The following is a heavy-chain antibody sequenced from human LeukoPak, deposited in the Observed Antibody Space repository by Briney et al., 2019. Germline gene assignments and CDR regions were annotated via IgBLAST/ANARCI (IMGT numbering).Heavy chain of an antibody. J-gene: IGHJ5*02. Sequence: GASMKVSCKASGYTFTIFHIHWVRQAPGQGLEWMGMINSSDGSTNYAQKFQGRVTMTRDTSISTAYMELSRLRSDDTAVYYCARKRYNTGFDPWGQGALVTVSS. D-gene: IGHD1-14*01. CDR1: GYTFTIFH. CDR3: ARKRYNTGFDP. CDR2: INSSDGST. V-gene: IGHV1-2*02.